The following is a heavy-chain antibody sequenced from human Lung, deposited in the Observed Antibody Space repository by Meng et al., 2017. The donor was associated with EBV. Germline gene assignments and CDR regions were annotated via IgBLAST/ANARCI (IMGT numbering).Heavy chain of an antibody. CDR2: IYHSGST. D-gene: IGHD3-10*01. Sequence: QLQPQESGSGLVKPSQTLSLTCAVSGGSISSGGYSWSWIRQPPGKGLEWIGYIYHSGSTYYNPSLKSRVTISVDRSKNQFSLKLSSVTAADTAVYYCARGITMVRGVPGHWFDPWGQGTLVTVSS. V-gene: IGHV4-30-2*01. CDR1: GGSISSGGYS. J-gene: IGHJ5*02. CDR3: ARGITMVRGVPGHWFDP.